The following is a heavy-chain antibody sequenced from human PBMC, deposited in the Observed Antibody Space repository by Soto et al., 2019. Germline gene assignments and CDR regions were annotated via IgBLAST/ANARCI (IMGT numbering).Heavy chain of an antibody. D-gene: IGHD5-12*01. J-gene: IGHJ4*02. CDR3: ARVKREMATTKGATGFDY. CDR2: IKQDGSEK. V-gene: IGHV3-7*05. Sequence: EVQLVESGGGLVQPGGSLRLSCAASGFTFSSYWMSWVRQAPGKGLEWVANIKQDGSEKYYVDSVKGRFTISRDNAKNSLYLQMNSLRAEDTAVYYCARVKREMATTKGATGFDYWGQGTLVTVSS. CDR1: GFTFSSYW.